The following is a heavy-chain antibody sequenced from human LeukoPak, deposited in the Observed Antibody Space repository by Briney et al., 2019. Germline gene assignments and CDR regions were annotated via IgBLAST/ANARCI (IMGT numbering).Heavy chain of an antibody. D-gene: IGHD6-13*01. CDR2: IYYSGST. Sequence: SETLSLTCTVSGGSISSGDYYWSWIRQPPGKGLEWIGYIYYSGSTYYNPSLKSRVTISVDTSKNQFSLKLSSVTAADTAVYYCARGGIKIAAAAHWGQGTLVTVSS. V-gene: IGHV4-30-4*08. J-gene: IGHJ4*02. CDR3: ARGGIKIAAAAH. CDR1: GGSISSGDYY.